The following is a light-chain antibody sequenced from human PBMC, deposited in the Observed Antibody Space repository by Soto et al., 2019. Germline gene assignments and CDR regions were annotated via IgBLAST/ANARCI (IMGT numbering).Light chain of an antibody. CDR1: QAIRND. CDR2: GAS. J-gene: IGKJ1*01. V-gene: IGKV1-17*01. Sequence: QITNSPPPLSESLGDRATIPSRQSQAIRNDLAWCQLKPGKAPKRLIYGASNLLSGVPSRFSGSGSGTEFTLTISSLQPEDFATYYCLQYNSYPRTFGPGTKVEIK. CDR3: LQYNSYPRT.